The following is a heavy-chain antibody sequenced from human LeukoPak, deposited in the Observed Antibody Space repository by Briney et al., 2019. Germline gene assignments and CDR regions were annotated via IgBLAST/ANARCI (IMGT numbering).Heavy chain of an antibody. CDR3: ARGRQWLVRTSYDY. J-gene: IGHJ4*02. Sequence: SETLSLTCTVSGGSISSYYWSWIRQPAGKGLEWIGRIYTSGSTNYNPSLKSRVTISVDTSKNQFSLKLSSVTAADTAVYYCARGRQWLVRTSYDYWGQGTLVTVSS. V-gene: IGHV4-4*07. D-gene: IGHD6-19*01. CDR2: IYTSGST. CDR1: GGSISSYY.